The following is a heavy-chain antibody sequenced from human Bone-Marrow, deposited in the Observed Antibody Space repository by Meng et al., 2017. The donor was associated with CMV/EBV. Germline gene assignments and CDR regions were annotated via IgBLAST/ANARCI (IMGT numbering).Heavy chain of an antibody. CDR2: ISGSGGST. CDR1: GFAFSGYG. D-gene: IGHD6-19*01. Sequence: SGFAFSGYGMSWVRQAAGKGLEWVSGISGSGGSTYYADSVKGRFTISRDNSKNTLYVQMNSLRAEDTAVYYCAKDRGMYSSGSYFDYWGQGTLVTVSS. J-gene: IGHJ4*02. CDR3: AKDRGMYSSGSYFDY. V-gene: IGHV3-23*01.